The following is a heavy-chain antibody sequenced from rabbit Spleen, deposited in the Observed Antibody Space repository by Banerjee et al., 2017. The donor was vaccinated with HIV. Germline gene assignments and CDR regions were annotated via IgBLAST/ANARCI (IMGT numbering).Heavy chain of an antibody. CDR3: ARDSGSSFSSYGMDL. CDR2: IEGGSSAFS. CDR1: GVSFSSNHY. V-gene: IGHV1S40*01. J-gene: IGHJ6*01. D-gene: IGHD8-1*01. Sequence: QSLEESGGDLVKPGASLTLTCTASGVSFSSNHYMCWVRQAPGKGLEWIACIEGGSSAFSYFASWAKGRFTISKTSSTTVTLQMTSLTAADTATYFCARDSGSSFSSYGMDLWGPGTLVTVS.